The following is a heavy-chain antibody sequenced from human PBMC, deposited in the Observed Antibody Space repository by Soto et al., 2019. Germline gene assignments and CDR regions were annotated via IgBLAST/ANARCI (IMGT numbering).Heavy chain of an antibody. Sequence: QDQMVQSGTEVKKPGSSLRVSCKASGGTFSGYGISWVRQAPGQGLEWMGGIIPIFGTTNYAQKFRDRVTISADEARNTVYMDLSSLRTEDTAVYYCARGRAKAHFYYGMDVWGQGTAVTVSS. V-gene: IGHV1-69*01. CDR3: ARGRAKAHFYYGMDV. J-gene: IGHJ6*02. CDR1: GGTFSGYG. CDR2: IIPIFGTT.